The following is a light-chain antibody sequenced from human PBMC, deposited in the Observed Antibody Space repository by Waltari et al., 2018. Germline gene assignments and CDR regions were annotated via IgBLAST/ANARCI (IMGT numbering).Light chain of an antibody. Sequence: DIVMTQSPDSLAVSPGERATSNCKSRQTVLYSSSNKNYLSWYQQKPGQPPKLLIYWASTRESGVPDRFSGSGSGTDFTLTISSLQAEDVAVYYCQQYFITPGTFGQGTKLEIK. CDR1: QTVLYSSSNKNY. J-gene: IGKJ2*02. V-gene: IGKV4-1*01. CDR3: QQYFITPGT. CDR2: WAS.